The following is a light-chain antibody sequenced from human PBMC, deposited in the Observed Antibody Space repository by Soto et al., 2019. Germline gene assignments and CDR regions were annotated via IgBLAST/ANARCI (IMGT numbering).Light chain of an antibody. CDR1: QSVSKW. V-gene: IGKV1-5*03. CDR2: KAS. CDR3: QHYNGLIT. Sequence: DIQMSQSPSTVSASVGDRASISCRASQSVSKWLAWYTQQPGKAPNLLIYKASNLKSEVPSRFSGSGSGTEFTLTIRSLKPDDFATDDCQHYNGLITCRPGTRLEIK. J-gene: IGKJ5*01.